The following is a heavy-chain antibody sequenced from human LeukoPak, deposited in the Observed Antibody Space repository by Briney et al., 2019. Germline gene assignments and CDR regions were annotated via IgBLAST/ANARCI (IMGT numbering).Heavy chain of an antibody. CDR3: ARIPGGLEWSDFDY. V-gene: IGHV3-21*01. D-gene: IGHD3-3*01. CDR1: GFRFSSFS. J-gene: IGHJ4*01. Sequence: GGSLRLSCEGSGFRFSSFSMAWVRQAPGKGLEWVSSISSSSDIYYAGSVKGRFTISRDNAKSSLYLQMNSLRAEDTAVYYCARIPGGLEWSDFDYWGHGTLLTVSS. CDR2: ISSSSDI.